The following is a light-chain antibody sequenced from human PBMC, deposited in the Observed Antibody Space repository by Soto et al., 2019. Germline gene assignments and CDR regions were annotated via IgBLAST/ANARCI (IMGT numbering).Light chain of an antibody. CDR1: QSVSSN. J-gene: IGKJ5*01. CDR3: QQYGSSPII. V-gene: IGKV3-15*01. Sequence: EIVMTQSPATLSVSPGERATLSCRASQSVSSNLAWYQQKPGQAPRLLIYGASTRATGIPARFSGSGSGTEFTLTISSLQSEDFAVYYCQQYGSSPIIFGQGTRLEIK. CDR2: GAS.